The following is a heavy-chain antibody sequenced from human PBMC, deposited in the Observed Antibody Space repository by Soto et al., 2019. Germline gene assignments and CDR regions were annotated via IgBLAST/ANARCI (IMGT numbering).Heavy chain of an antibody. J-gene: IGHJ4*02. V-gene: IGHV3-11*06. D-gene: IGHD3-3*01. Sequence: QVQMVDSGGGLVKPGGSLRLSCVASGFTFNDYNMGWVRQAPGKGLEWVSYISNSGIYTKFADSVKGRIAMSRDDAKKSLYREMSSLRVDDTATYYCVRLKRDWSGSGTYYFDFWGQGTLVSVSS. CDR2: ISNSGIYT. CDR1: GFTFNDYN. CDR3: VRLKRDWSGSGTYYFDF.